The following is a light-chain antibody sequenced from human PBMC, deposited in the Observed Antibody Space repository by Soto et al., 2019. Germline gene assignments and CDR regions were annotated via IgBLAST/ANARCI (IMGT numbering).Light chain of an antibody. CDR2: ATS. V-gene: IGKV1-39*01. CDR3: QQSYNTLWT. Sequence: DIQMTQSPSSLSASVGDRVTITCRASQNIDSYLSWYQQKPGMAPKLLIFATSSLQIGVPSRFSGGRSGTDFTLTSSNLQPEDFATYYCQQSYNTLWTFGQGTKVEIK. J-gene: IGKJ1*01. CDR1: QNIDSY.